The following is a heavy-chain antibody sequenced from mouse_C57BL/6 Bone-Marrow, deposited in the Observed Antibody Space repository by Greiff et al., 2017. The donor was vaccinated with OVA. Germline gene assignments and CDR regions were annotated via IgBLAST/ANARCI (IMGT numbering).Heavy chain of an antibody. CDR1: GYTFTSYW. J-gene: IGHJ3*01. D-gene: IGHD2-4*01. Sequence: QVHVKQPGAELVKPGASVKMSCKASGYTFTSYWITWVKQRPGQGLEWIGDIYPGSGSTNYNEKFKSKATLTVDTSSSTAYMQLSSLTSEDSAVYYCARSGYDYDGSWCAYWGQGTLVTVSA. V-gene: IGHV1-55*01. CDR3: ARSGYDYDGSWCAY. CDR2: IYPGSGST.